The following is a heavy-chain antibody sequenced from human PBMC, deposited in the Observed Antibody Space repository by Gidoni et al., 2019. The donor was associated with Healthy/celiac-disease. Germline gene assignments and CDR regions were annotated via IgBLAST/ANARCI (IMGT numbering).Heavy chain of an antibody. D-gene: IGHD2-21*01. CDR3: ARGLEVSLAYCGGDCYYYFDY. V-gene: IGHV4-4*07. CDR1: GGSISSYY. J-gene: IGHJ4*02. Sequence: QVQLQESGPGLVKPSETLSLTCTVSGGSISSYYSTWIRQPAGKGLEWIGRIYTSGSTNYNPSLKSRVTMSVDTSKNQFSLKLSSVTAADTAVYDCARGLEVSLAYCGGDCYYYFDYWGQGTLVTVSS. CDR2: IYTSGST.